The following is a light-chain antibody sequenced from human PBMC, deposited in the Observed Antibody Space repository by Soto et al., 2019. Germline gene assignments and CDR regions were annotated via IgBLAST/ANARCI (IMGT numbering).Light chain of an antibody. V-gene: IGKV3-15*01. CDR1: ESVNGN. CDR3: QHYNYWPS. Sequence: EIVMTQSPDTLSVSPGETATLSCRASESVNGNLAWYQQKPGQAPRLLIHRASTRANGVTARFSGSGSGTEYTLTINSLQSEDFAVYYLQHYNYWPSFGQGTTVDIK. CDR2: RAS. J-gene: IGKJ1*01.